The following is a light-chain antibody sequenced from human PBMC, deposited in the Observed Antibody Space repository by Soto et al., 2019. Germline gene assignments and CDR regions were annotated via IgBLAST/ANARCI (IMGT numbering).Light chain of an antibody. CDR3: HSYDTSAHWV. V-gene: IGLV6-57*04. J-gene: IGLJ3*02. CDR1: GGSIATNY. Sequence: NFMLTQPHSVSESPGKTVTISCTRSGGSIATNYVRWYQKRPGSAPTPVIFQDNDRPSGVPDRFSGSIDSSSNSASLTISGLRTEDEADYYCHSYDTSAHWVFGGGTKLTVL. CDR2: QDN.